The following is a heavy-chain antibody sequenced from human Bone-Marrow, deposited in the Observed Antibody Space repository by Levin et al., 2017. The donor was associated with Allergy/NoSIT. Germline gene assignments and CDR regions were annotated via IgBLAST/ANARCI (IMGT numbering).Heavy chain of an antibody. V-gene: IGHV4-39*07. D-gene: IGHD1-14*01. Sequence: SETLSLTCSVSGGSISSSSYYWGWIRQPPGKGLEWIGSIHYSGSTYYNPSLKSRVTFLVDTSQNQFSLRLSSVTAADTAVYYCARDRQLTEKGPFDHWGQGTQVIVSS. CDR3: ARDRQLTEKGPFDH. CDR1: GGSISSSSYY. J-gene: IGHJ4*02. CDR2: IHYSGST.